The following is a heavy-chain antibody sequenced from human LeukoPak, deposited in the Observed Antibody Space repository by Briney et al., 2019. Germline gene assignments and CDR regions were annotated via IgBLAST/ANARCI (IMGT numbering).Heavy chain of an antibody. V-gene: IGHV3-23*01. J-gene: IGHJ4*02. CDR2: ISGSGGST. Sequence: GGSLRLSCAASGFIFSNVWMSWVRQAPGKGLEWVSAISGSGGSTYYADSVKGRFTISRDNSKNTLYLQMNSLRAEDTAVYYCAKDPHIVGATNPDYWGQGTLVTVSS. CDR1: GFIFSNVW. D-gene: IGHD1-26*01. CDR3: AKDPHIVGATNPDY.